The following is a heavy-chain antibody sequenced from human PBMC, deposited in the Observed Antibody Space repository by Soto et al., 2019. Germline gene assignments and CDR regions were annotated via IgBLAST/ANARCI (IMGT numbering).Heavy chain of an antibody. CDR2: IYYSGST. V-gene: IGHV4-39*01. J-gene: IGHJ4*02. CDR1: GGYISSSSYY. D-gene: IGHD5-12*01. CDR3: AEVAGLDY. Sequence: QLQLQESGPGLVKPSETLSLTCTVSGGYISSSSYYWGWIRQPPGKGLEWIGSIYYSGSTYYNPSLRSRVTISVDTSKNQFSLKLSSVTAADTAVYYCAEVAGLDYWGQGTLVTVSS.